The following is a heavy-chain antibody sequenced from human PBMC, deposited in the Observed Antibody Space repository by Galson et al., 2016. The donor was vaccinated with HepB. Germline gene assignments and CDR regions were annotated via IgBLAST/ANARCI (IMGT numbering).Heavy chain of an antibody. V-gene: IGHV3-64D*06. Sequence: SLRLSCAASGFTFSSCAMHWVRQAPGKGLEYVSAISYDGHSTYYADSVKDRFIISRDNSKNTLYLQMSSLGTEDTAVYYCVNDLRPHPWFGELLRWGQGTLVTVSS. CDR1: GFTFSSCA. J-gene: IGHJ4*02. CDR2: ISYDGHST. D-gene: IGHD3-10*01. CDR3: VNDLRPHPWFGELLR.